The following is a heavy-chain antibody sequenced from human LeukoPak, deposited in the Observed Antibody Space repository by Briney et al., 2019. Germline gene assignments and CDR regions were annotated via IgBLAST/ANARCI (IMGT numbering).Heavy chain of an antibody. D-gene: IGHD6-13*01. V-gene: IGHV4-34*01. CDR1: GVSFSGYY. CDR3: ARRGKSSSWYSKNWFDP. J-gene: IGHJ5*02. CDR2: INHSGST. Sequence: PSETLSLTCAVYGVSFSGYYWSWIRQPPGKGLEWIGEINHSGSTNYNPSLKSRVTISVDTSKNQFSLKLSSVTAADTAVYYCARRGKSSSWYSKNWFDPWGQGTLVTVSS.